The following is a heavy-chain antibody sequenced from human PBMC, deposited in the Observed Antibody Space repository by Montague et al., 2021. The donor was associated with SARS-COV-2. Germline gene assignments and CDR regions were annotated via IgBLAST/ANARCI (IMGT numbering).Heavy chain of an antibody. J-gene: IGHJ6*02. CDR3: TREGYQVLWSDYYYYGMDV. V-gene: IGHV4-61*02. Sequence: TLSLTCTVSGGSIRSGSYYWSWIRQPAGKGLEWIGRIYSSGSTNYNPSLKSRVTMSVDTSENQFSLKLSSVTAADTAVYYCTREGYQVLWSDYYYYGMDVWGQGTTVTVSS. D-gene: IGHD2-2*01. CDR2: IYSSGST. CDR1: GGSIRSGSYY.